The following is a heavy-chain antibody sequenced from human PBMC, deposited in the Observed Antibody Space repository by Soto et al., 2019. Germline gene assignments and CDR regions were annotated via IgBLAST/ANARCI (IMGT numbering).Heavy chain of an antibody. Sequence: ASVKVSCKASGYSFTKYHMHWVRQAPGQGLEWMGWINPGSGVTNQAQKFQGRVTMTTDTSTSTAYMELRSLRSDDTAVYYCARGPLFAVVVPAADWYFDLWGRGTLVTVSS. CDR3: ARGPLFAVVVPAADWYFDL. J-gene: IGHJ2*01. D-gene: IGHD2-2*01. CDR2: INPGSGVT. CDR1: GYSFTKYH. V-gene: IGHV1-2*02.